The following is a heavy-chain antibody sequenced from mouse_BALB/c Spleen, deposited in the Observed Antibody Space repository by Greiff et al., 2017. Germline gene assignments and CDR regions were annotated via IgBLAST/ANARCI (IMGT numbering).Heavy chain of an antibody. V-gene: IGHV5-9-4*01. J-gene: IGHJ3*01. CDR3: ARDGGLPAWFAY. D-gene: IGHD2-2*01. Sequence: EVKLVESGGGLVKPGGSLKLSCAASGFTFSSYAMSWVRQSPEKRLEWVAEISSGGSYTYYPDTVTGRFTISRDNAKNTLYLEMSSLRSEDTAMYYCARDGGLPAWFAYWGQGTLVTVSA. CDR1: GFTFSSYA. CDR2: ISSGGSYT.